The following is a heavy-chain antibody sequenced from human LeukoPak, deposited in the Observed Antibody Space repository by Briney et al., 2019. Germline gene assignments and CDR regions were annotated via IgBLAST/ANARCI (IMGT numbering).Heavy chain of an antibody. CDR3: ARAEIGLHVIDY. D-gene: IGHD2/OR15-2a*01. V-gene: IGHV3-9*01. CDR2: ISWNSGSI. J-gene: IGHJ4*02. Sequence: PGRSPRLSCAASGFTFDDYAMHWVRQAPGKGLEWVSGISWNSGSIGYADSVKGRFTISRDNAKNSLYLQMNSLRAEDTAVYYCARAEIGLHVIDYWGQGTLVTVSS. CDR1: GFTFDDYA.